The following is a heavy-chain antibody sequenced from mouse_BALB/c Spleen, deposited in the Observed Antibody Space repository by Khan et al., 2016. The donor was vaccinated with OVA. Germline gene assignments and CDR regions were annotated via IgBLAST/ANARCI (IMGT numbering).Heavy chain of an antibody. CDR3: ARGGGGWYIDV. CDR1: GYTFTSYN. V-gene: IGHV1-12*01. Sequence: QVQLQQSGAELVKPGASVKMSCKASGYTFTSYNMHWVKQTPGQGLEWIGAIYPGNGDTSYNQKFKGKATLTADKSSSTAYMQLSSLTSEDSAVYCGARGGGGWYIDVWGAGTTVTVSS. CDR2: IYPGNGDT. J-gene: IGHJ1*01.